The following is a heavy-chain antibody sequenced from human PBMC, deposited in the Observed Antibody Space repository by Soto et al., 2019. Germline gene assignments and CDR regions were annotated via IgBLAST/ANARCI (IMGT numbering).Heavy chain of an antibody. CDR1: GYTFASFD. CDR2: MNPSTGNT. D-gene: IGHD2-15*01. CDR3: ARTIGSALASPYHYYMYV. V-gene: IGHV1-8*01. Sequence: ASVKVSCKASGYTFASFDINWVRQAPGQGLEWMGWMNPSTGNTGNTQKFQGRVTMTRDTSINTAYMELSNLSSDDTAVYYCARTIGSALASPYHYYMYVWGQGTTVTVSS. J-gene: IGHJ6*03.